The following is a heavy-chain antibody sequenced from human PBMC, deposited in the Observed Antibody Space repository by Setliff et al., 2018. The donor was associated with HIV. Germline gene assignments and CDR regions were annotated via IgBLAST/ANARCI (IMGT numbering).Heavy chain of an antibody. D-gene: IGHD3-10*01. CDR3: ARGRLLWSGSYYYYYMDV. CDR1: GFTFSDHY. Sequence: LRLSCAASGFTFSDHYLDWVRQAPGKGLEWVGRSRNKANSYTTEYAASVKGRFTISRDDSKNSLYLQMNSLKTEDTAVYYCARGRLLWSGSYYYYYMDVWGKGTTVTVSS. CDR2: SRNKANSYTT. V-gene: IGHV3-72*01. J-gene: IGHJ6*03.